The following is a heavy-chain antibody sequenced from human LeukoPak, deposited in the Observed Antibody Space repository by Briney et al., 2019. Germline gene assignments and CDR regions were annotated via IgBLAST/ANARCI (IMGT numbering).Heavy chain of an antibody. J-gene: IGHJ4*02. Sequence: PETLSLTCTVSGGSISSSSYYWGWIRQPPGKGLEWIGSIYYSGSTYYNPSLKSRVTISVDTSKNQFSLKLSSVTAADTAVYYCARSDIVATIPFDYWGQGTLVTVSS. V-gene: IGHV4-39*01. CDR3: ARSDIVATIPFDY. D-gene: IGHD5-12*01. CDR2: IYYSGST. CDR1: GGSISSSSYY.